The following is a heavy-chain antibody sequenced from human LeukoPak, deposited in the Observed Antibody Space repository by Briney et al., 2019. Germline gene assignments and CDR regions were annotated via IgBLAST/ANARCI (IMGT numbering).Heavy chain of an antibody. CDR1: GFTFSSCA. Sequence: PGGSLGLSCAASGFTFSSCAMHWVRQAPGKGLEWVAVISYDGSNKYYADSVKGRFTISRDNSKNTLYLQMNSLRGEDTAVYYCAAAAAGIYAWYDYWGQGTLVTVSS. D-gene: IGHD6-13*01. CDR2: ISYDGSNK. CDR3: AAAAAGIYAWYDY. J-gene: IGHJ4*02. V-gene: IGHV3-30*04.